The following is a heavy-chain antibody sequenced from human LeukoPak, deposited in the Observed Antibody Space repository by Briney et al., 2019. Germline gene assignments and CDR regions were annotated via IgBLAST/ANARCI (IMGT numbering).Heavy chain of an antibody. CDR2: INPNSGGT. D-gene: IGHD1-20*01. Sequence: ASVKVSCKASGYTFTGYYMHWVRQAPGQGLEWMGWINPNSGGTNYAQKFQGRVTMTRDTSISTAYMELSRLRSDDTAVYYCARVHSWNHGTFDYWGQGTLVTVSS. V-gene: IGHV1-2*02. CDR1: GYTFTGYY. J-gene: IGHJ4*02. CDR3: ARVHSWNHGTFDY.